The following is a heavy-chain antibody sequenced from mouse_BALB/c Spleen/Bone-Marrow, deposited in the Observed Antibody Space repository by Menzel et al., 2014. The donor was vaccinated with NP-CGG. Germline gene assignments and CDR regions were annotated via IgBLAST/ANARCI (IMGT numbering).Heavy chain of an antibody. CDR2: ISSLAYSI. Sequence: EVQGVESGGGLVQPGGSRKLSCAASGFTFSDHGMAWVRLSPGKGPEWVAFISSLAYSIHYADTVTGRFTISRENAKNTLYLEMSSLRSEDTAMYYCARGQGATGAMDYWGQGTSVTVSS. CDR3: ARGQGATGAMDY. D-gene: IGHD3-1*01. V-gene: IGHV5-15*02. J-gene: IGHJ4*01. CDR1: GFTFSDHG.